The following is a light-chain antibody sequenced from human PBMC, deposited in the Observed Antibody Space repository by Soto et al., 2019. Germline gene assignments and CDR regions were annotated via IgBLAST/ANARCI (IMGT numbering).Light chain of an antibody. J-gene: IGKJ1*01. CDR2: GAS. V-gene: IGKV3-20*01. CDR1: QSVSSNS. CDR3: QQYYTSLRA. Sequence: EIAVTQSPGTLSLSPGERATLSCRASQSVSSNSLAWYQQRPGQAPRLLMYGASSRATGIPDRFSGSGSGTDFTLTIRRLEPEDSAVYYCQQYYTSLRAFGQGNKVDIK.